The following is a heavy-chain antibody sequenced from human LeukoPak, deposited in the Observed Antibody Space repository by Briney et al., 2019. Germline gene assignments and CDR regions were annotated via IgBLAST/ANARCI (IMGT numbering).Heavy chain of an antibody. Sequence: GGSLRLSCAASGFTFSMYEKNWVRPAPGEGLEWVSYISSSGSTIYYADSVQGRFTISRDNAQNSLYLQMSSLRAEDTAVYYCARNVYNFDYWGQGTLDTVSS. J-gene: IGHJ4*02. D-gene: IGHD3-10*02. CDR1: GFTFSMYE. CDR3: ARNVYNFDY. V-gene: IGHV3-48*03. CDR2: ISSSGSTI.